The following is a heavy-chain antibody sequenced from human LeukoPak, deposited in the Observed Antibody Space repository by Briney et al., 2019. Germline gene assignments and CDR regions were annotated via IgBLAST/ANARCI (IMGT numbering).Heavy chain of an antibody. J-gene: IGHJ5*02. CDR2: INRGGSA. CDR3: ATARCSGDGCYPNWIDP. Sequence: SETLSLTCAVYGGSSSGYYWNWIRQAPGKGLEWIGEINRGGSANYNPSLKSRVTIAVDTSKNQFSLKLTSVTAADTAVYCATARCSGDGCYPNWIDPWGQGTLVTVSS. CDR1: GGSSSGYY. V-gene: IGHV4-34*01. D-gene: IGHD2-15*01.